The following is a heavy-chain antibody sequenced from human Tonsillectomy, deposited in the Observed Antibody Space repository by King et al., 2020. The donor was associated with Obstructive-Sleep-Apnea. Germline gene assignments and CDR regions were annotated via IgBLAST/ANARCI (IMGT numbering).Heavy chain of an antibody. CDR1: GFTFTSSA. CDR2: IVVGSGNT. D-gene: IGHD3-3*01. V-gene: IGHV1-58*01. J-gene: IGHJ6*02. Sequence: QLVQSGPEVKKPGTSVKVSCKASGFTFTSSAVQWVRQARGQRLEWIGWIVVGSGNTNYAQKFQERVTITRDMSTSTAYMELSSLSSEDTAVYYCAADVGVLRFLESPYYYYGMDVWGQGTTVTVSS. CDR3: AADVGVLRFLESPYYYYGMDV.